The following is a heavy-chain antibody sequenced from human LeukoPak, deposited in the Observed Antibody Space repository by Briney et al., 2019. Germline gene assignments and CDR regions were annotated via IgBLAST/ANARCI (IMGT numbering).Heavy chain of an antibody. D-gene: IGHD3-10*01. CDR3: ARGDYYGSGSDHYYFDY. CDR1: GGSISSYY. Sequence: SETLSLTCTVSGGSISSYYWSWIRQPPGKGLEWIGYIYYSGSTNYNPSLKSRVTISVDTSKNQFSLKPSSVTAADTAVYYCARGDYYGSGSDHYYFDYWGQGTLVTVSS. V-gene: IGHV4-59*01. J-gene: IGHJ4*02. CDR2: IYYSGST.